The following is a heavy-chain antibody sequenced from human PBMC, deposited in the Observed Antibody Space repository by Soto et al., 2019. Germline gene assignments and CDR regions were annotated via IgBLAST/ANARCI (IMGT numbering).Heavy chain of an antibody. CDR3: ARRVTGGGERFDP. J-gene: IGHJ5*02. CDR2: IYSSGNT. V-gene: IGHV4-30-4*01. CDR1: GASVSSGDYY. D-gene: IGHD7-27*01. Sequence: PSETLSLTCTVSGASVSSGDYYWTWIRQPPGKDLEWIGYIYSSGNTNHNPSLRSRVTMSKDTSKNQFSLKLSSVTAADTAVYYCARRVTGGGERFDPWGLGTLVTVSS.